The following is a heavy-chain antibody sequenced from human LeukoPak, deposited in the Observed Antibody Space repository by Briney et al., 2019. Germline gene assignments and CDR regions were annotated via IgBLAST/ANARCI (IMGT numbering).Heavy chain of an antibody. Sequence: GGSLRLSCAASGFTFSSYWMSWVRQAPGKGLEWVANIKQDGSEKYYVDSVKGRFTISRDNAKNSLYLQMNSLRAEDTAVYYCAKEMWDYYDSSGFDYWGQGTLVTVSS. CDR2: IKQDGSEK. CDR1: GFTFSSYW. J-gene: IGHJ4*02. D-gene: IGHD3-22*01. V-gene: IGHV3-7*03. CDR3: AKEMWDYYDSSGFDY.